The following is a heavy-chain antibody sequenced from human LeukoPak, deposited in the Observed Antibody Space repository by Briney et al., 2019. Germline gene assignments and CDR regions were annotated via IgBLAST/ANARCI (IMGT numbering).Heavy chain of an antibody. J-gene: IGHJ4*02. V-gene: IGHV3-23*01. CDR2: ISGGGEST. CDR1: EFTFSSHA. CDR3: VRGGADTFN. Sequence: GGSLGLSCVASEFTFSSHAMNWVRQAPGKWLEWVSSISGGGESTYHPDSVNGRSTVSTHNSRSTLYLQTNSLRPEHSAIYYCVRGGADTFNSGQGTLVTVSS. D-gene: IGHD2/OR15-2a*01.